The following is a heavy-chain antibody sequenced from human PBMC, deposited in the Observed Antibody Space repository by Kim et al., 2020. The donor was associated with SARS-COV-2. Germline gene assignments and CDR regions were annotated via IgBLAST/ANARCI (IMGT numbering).Heavy chain of an antibody. J-gene: IGHJ4*02. CDR3: AHRNAAWIFEY. Sequence: SGPTLVNPTQTLTLTCTFSGFSLTTTGVGVAWIRQPPGKALEWLGLIYWDDTKRYTPSLKSRLTITQDTSKNQVVLTVTNMDPVDTATYYCAHRNAAWIFEYWGQGTLVTVSS. CDR1: GFSLTTTGVG. D-gene: IGHD5-12*01. CDR2: IYWDDTK. V-gene: IGHV2-5*02.